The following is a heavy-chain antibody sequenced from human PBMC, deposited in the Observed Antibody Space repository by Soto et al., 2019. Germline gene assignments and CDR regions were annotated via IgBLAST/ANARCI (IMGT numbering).Heavy chain of an antibody. CDR3: AKDSVVDGYTYYFDY. Sequence: EVQLLESGGGLVQPGGSLRLSCAASGFTFSSYAMSWVRQAPGKGLEWVSAISGSGGSTYYADSGKGRFTISSDNSKNTLYLRMNSLRAEDTAVYYCAKDSVVDGYTYYFDYWGQGTLVTVSS. CDR2: ISGSGGST. CDR1: GFTFSSYA. D-gene: IGHD5-12*01. V-gene: IGHV3-23*01. J-gene: IGHJ4*02.